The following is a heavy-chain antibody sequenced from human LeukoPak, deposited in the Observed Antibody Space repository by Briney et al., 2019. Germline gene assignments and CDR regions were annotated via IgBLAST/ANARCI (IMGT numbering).Heavy chain of an antibody. Sequence: GASVKVSCKASGGTFSSYAISWVRQAPGQGLEWMGGIIPIFGTANYAQKFQGRVTITTDESTSTAYMELRSLRSDDTAVYYCARDGGSSWYDTRIDYWGQGTLVTVSS. J-gene: IGHJ4*02. V-gene: IGHV1-69*05. D-gene: IGHD6-13*01. CDR3: ARDGGSSWYDTRIDY. CDR1: GGTFSSYA. CDR2: IIPIFGTA.